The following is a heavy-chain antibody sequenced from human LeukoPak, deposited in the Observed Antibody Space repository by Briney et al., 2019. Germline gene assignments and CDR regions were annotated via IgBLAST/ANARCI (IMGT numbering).Heavy chain of an antibody. CDR2: IFASGST. V-gene: IGHV4-61*02. D-gene: IGHD3-16*02. CDR1: GASISSGSYY. CDR3: ARAGFWGSYRYTGLDY. J-gene: IGHJ4*02. Sequence: SQTLSLTCTVSGASISSGSYYWNWIRQPAGKGLEWIGRIFASGSTNYNPSLKSRVTISVDTSKNQFSLKLSSVTAADTAVYYCARAGFWGSYRYTGLDYWGQGTLVTVSS.